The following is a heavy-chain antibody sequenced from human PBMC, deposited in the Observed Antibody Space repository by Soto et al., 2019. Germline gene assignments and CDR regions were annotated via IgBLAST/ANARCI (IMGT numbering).Heavy chain of an antibody. J-gene: IGHJ6*02. CDR3: AKGDSSSFYYGMDV. CDR2: ISWNSGSI. CDR1: GFTFDDYA. D-gene: IGHD6-13*01. Sequence: EVQLVESGGGLVQPGRSLRLSCAASGFTFDDYAMHWVRQAPGKGLEWVSGISWNSGSIGYAETVKGRFTISRDNAKSLLYLQMNSLRAEDAALYYCAKGDSSSFYYGMDVWGQGTRVTVSS. V-gene: IGHV3-9*01.